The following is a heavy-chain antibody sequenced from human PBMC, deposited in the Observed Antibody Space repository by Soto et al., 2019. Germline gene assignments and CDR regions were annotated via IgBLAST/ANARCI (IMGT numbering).Heavy chain of an antibody. CDR1: GFTFGTTD. D-gene: IGHD3-22*01. CDR3: ARQVYDSDSGPNFQYYFDS. J-gene: IGHJ4*02. Sequence: PGGSLRLSCAASGFTFGTTDMSWVRQAPGEGLEWVSTIDGSGGITYYADSVKGHVTISAAKSITTVFLQWSSLRASDTAMYYCARQVYDSDSGPNFQYYFDSWGQGTLVTVSS. V-gene: IGHV3-23*01. CDR2: IDGSGGIT.